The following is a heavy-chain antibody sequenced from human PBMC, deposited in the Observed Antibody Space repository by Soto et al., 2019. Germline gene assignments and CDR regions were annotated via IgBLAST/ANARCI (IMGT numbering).Heavy chain of an antibody. CDR3: AKPLIVVVPAASAYDY. Sequence: VQLLESGGGLVQPGGSLRLSCAASGFTFSSYAMSWVRQAPGKGLEWVSAISGSGGSTYYADSVKGRFTISRDNSKNTLYLQMYSLRAEDTAVYYCAKPLIVVVPAASAYDYWGQGTLVTVSS. CDR2: ISGSGGST. D-gene: IGHD2-2*01. V-gene: IGHV3-23*01. J-gene: IGHJ4*02. CDR1: GFTFSSYA.